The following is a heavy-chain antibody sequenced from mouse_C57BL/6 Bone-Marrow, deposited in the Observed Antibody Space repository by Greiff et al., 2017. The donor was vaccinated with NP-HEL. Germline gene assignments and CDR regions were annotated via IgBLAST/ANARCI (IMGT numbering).Heavy chain of an antibody. J-gene: IGHJ2*01. V-gene: IGHV1-39*01. D-gene: IGHD1-1*02. CDR1: GYSFTDYN. CDR3: SRGDYGGPLNFDY. CDR2: INPNSGTT. Sequence: VQLQQSGPELVKPGASVKISCKASGYSFTDYNMNWVKQSNGKSLEWIGVINPNSGTTSYNQTFKGKATLTVAQSSSTAYMHLNSLTSEDSAVYYCSRGDYGGPLNFDYWGQGTTLTVSS.